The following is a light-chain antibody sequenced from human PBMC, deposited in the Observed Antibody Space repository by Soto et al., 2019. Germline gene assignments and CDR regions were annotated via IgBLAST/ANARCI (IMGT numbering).Light chain of an antibody. CDR1: QGISRS. CDR2: AAS. Sequence: DIPLTPSPSSVSASGLYRFTISCEASQGISRSLAWYQQNPGKAPNLLIYAASSLQGGVPSRFSGSGSGTDFTLTISSLQPEDFATYYCHQSHSTPIPFGQGTRLE. V-gene: IGKV1-12*01. J-gene: IGKJ5*01. CDR3: HQSHSTPIP.